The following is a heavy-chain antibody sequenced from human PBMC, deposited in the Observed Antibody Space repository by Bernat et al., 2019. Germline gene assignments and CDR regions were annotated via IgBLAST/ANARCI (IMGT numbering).Heavy chain of an antibody. V-gene: IGHV3-7*03. Sequence: EVQLVESGGGLVQPGGSLTLSCAASGFTFRSSWMRWIRQAPGKGLEWVANIKQDGTEIYYVDAGKGRFTISRDNAKNSLYLQMNSLRAEDTAVYYCVKDTDYWGQGTLVTVSS. J-gene: IGHJ4*02. CDR3: VKDTDY. CDR2: IKQDGTEI. CDR1: GFTFRSSW.